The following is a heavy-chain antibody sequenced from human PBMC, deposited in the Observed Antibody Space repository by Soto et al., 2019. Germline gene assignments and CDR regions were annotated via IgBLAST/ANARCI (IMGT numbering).Heavy chain of an antibody. CDR3: ARDSYRYGTIYSFDY. CDR2: ISYDGSNK. D-gene: IGHD5-18*01. Sequence: QVQLVESGGGVVQPGRSLRLSCAASGFTFSSYAMHWVRQAPGKGLEWVAVISYDGSNKYYADSVKGRFTISRDNSKNTLYLQMNSLRAEDTAVYYCARDSYRYGTIYSFDYWGQGTLVTVSS. CDR1: GFTFSSYA. J-gene: IGHJ4*02. V-gene: IGHV3-30-3*01.